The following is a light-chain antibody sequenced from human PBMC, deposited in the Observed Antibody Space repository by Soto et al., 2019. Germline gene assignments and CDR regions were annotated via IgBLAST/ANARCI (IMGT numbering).Light chain of an antibody. J-gene: IGKJ2*01. CDR1: QHVSSN. Sequence: EIVMTQSPATLSVSPGGSATLSCRASQHVSSNFAWYRQKPGQAPTLLIYRASTRATGIPARFSGRGSGTEFTLTTGSLQSGDLAVYYGQQYNSLPYTFGQGTKLDIK. V-gene: IGKV3-15*01. CDR3: QQYNSLPYT. CDR2: RAS.